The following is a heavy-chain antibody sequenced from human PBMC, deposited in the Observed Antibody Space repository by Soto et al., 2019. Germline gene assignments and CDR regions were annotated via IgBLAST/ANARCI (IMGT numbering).Heavy chain of an antibody. J-gene: IGHJ4*02. CDR2: IYYSGST. CDR1: GGSISSGGYY. D-gene: IGHD3-22*01. V-gene: IGHV4-31*03. Sequence: QVQLQESGPGLVKPSQTLSLTCTVSGGSISSGGYYWSWIRQHPGKGLEWIGYIYYSGSTYYNPSLKSRVTISVDTSKNQFYLKLSSVTAADTAVYYCARDYYDSSGYYLYYFDYWGQGTLVTVSS. CDR3: ARDYYDSSGYYLYYFDY.